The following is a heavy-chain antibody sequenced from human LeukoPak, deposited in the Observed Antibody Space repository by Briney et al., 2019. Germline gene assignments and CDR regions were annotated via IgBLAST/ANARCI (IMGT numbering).Heavy chain of an antibody. CDR1: GGSISSYY. CDR3: ARDLVVPAAGNWFDP. Sequence: SETLSLTCTVSGGSISSYYWSWIRQPPGKGLEWIGYIYYSGSTNYNPSLKSRVTISVNTSKNQFSLKLSSVTAADTAVYYCARDLVVPAAGNWFDPWGQGTLVTVSS. D-gene: IGHD2-2*01. CDR2: IYYSGST. J-gene: IGHJ5*02. V-gene: IGHV4-59*01.